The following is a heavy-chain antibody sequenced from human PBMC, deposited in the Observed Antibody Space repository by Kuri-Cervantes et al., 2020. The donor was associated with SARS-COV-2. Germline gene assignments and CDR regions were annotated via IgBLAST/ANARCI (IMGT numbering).Heavy chain of an antibody. CDR3: AKADWANYYYYYGMDV. CDR1: GFTFSSYA. J-gene: IGHJ6*02. D-gene: IGHD3-9*01. Sequence: GESLKISCAASGFTFSSYAMSWVRQAPGKGLEWVSAISGSGGSTYYADSVKGRFTISRDNSKNTLYLQMNSLRAEDTAVYYCAKADWANYYYYYGMDVWGQGTTVTAP. CDR2: ISGSGGST. V-gene: IGHV3-23*01.